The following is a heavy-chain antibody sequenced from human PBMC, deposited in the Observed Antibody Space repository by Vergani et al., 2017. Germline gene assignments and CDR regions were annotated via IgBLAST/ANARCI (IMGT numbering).Heavy chain of an antibody. CDR1: GFSFSSHA. Sequence: VQLAESGGGRVQPGRSLRLSCAASGFSFSSHAIHWVRQAPGKGLEWVANIRQDGGEEYCVDSVKGRFTISRDNAKNSLYLQMNNLRVEDTAVYYCARVGYSNSWSLDYWGQGTLVTVSS. V-gene: IGHV3-7*01. CDR3: ARVGYSNSWSLDY. J-gene: IGHJ4*02. CDR2: IRQDGGEE. D-gene: IGHD6-13*01.